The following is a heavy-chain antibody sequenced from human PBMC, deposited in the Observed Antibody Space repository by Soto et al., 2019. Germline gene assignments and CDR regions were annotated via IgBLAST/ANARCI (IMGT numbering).Heavy chain of an antibody. Sequence: ASVKVSCKASGYTFTSYDINWVRQATGQGLEWMGWMNPNSGNTGYAQKFQGRVTVTRNTSISTAYMELSSLRSEDTAVYYCARGSYYDSSGYGMDVWGQGTTVTVSS. D-gene: IGHD3-22*01. V-gene: IGHV1-8*01. CDR2: MNPNSGNT. CDR3: ARGSYYDSSGYGMDV. CDR1: GYTFTSYD. J-gene: IGHJ6*02.